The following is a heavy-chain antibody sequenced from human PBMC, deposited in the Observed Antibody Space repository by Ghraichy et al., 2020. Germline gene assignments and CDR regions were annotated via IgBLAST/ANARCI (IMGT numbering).Heavy chain of an antibody. CDR1: GGSISSYY. CDR2: IYYSGST. V-gene: IGHV4-59*01. Sequence: SQTLSLTCTVSGGSISSYYWSWIRQPPGKGLEWIGYIYYSGSTNYNPSLKSRVTISVDTSKNQFSLKLSSVTAADTAVYYCARVKQKLNCGGDCYGWFDPWGQGTLVTVSS. D-gene: IGHD2-21*01. CDR3: ARVKQKLNCGGDCYGWFDP. J-gene: IGHJ5*02.